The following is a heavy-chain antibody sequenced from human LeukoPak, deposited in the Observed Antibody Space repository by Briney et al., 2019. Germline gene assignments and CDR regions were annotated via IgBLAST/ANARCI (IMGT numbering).Heavy chain of an antibody. Sequence: PGGSLRLSCAASGVTFSSYSRNWVRQAPGKGLEWVSSISSGSNYIYYADSVKGRFTISRDNAKHSLYLQMNSLRAEDTAVYYCASLSGSSWYAAIDYWGQGTLVTVSS. CDR3: ASLSGSSWYAAIDY. V-gene: IGHV3-21*01. CDR2: ISSGSNYI. J-gene: IGHJ4*02. CDR1: GVTFSSYS. D-gene: IGHD6-13*01.